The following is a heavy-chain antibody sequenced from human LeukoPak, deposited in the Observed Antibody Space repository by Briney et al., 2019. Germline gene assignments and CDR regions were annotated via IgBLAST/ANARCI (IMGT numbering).Heavy chain of an antibody. CDR1: GGSISSSNW. Sequence: PSETLSLTCAVPGGSISSSNWWSWVRQPPGKGLEWIGEIYHSGSTNYNPSLKSRVTISVDKSKNQFSLKLSSVTAADTAVYYCARAGGSSGWNVDYWGQGTLVTVSS. D-gene: IGHD6-19*01. V-gene: IGHV4-4*02. CDR2: IYHSGST. J-gene: IGHJ4*02. CDR3: ARAGGSSGWNVDY.